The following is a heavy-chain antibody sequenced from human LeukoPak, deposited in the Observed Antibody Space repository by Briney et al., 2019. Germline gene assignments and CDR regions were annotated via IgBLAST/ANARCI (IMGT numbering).Heavy chain of an antibody. CDR1: GGSFSGYY. V-gene: IGHV4-34*01. Sequence: SETLPLTCAVYGGSFSGYYWSWIRQPPGKGLEWIGEINHSGSTNYNPSLKSRVTISVDTSKNQFSLKLSSVTAADTAVYYCASAWFGVLAAWGQGTLVTVSS. CDR3: ASAWFGVLAA. D-gene: IGHD3-10*01. CDR2: INHSGST. J-gene: IGHJ5*02.